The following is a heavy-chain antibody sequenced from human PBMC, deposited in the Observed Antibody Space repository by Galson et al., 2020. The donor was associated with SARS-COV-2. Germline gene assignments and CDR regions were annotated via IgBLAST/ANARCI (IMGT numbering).Heavy chain of an antibody. D-gene: IGHD3-22*01. CDR1: GHSVSTTNY. CDR2: VYPSGTT. J-gene: IGHJ2*01. V-gene: IGHV4-38-2*02. CDR3: ARQGINMIVLVTVPGWYFDL. Sequence: SETLSLTCTVSGHSVSTTNYWGWVRQPPGRGLAWIGSVYPSGTTYYNTSLKSRVTISVDTSKDQFSLRLDSVTAADTALYYCARQGINMIVLVTVPGWYFDLWGRGTLVTVSS.